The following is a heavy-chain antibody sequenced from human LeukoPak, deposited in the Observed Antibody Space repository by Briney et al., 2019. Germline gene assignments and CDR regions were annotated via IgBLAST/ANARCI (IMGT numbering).Heavy chain of an antibody. V-gene: IGHV3-15*01. Sequence: GGSLRLSCAAAGFTFSYAWMNWVRQAPGNGLEWVGRFKSKTDGGTTDYVALVNGIFTISRDDSKDTLYLQINSLKTEYTAVYYCTTPLWCGEQRAEYWSQGSLVTVSS. D-gene: IGHD3-10*01. CDR2: FKSKTDGGTT. J-gene: IGHJ4*02. CDR1: GFTFSYAW. CDR3: TTPLWCGEQRAEY.